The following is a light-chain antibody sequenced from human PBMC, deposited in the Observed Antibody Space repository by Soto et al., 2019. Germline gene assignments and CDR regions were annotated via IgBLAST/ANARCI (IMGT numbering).Light chain of an antibody. V-gene: IGKV3-20*01. J-gene: IGKJ5*01. CDR2: GTS. CDR1: QSVSSTY. CDR3: QQYGSPPIP. Sequence: AQGAATLTLSPGERATLSCRASQSVSSTYLAWYQQQPGQAPRLLMSGTSNRATGTPDRFSGSGSGTDFTLTISRLEPEDFAVYYCQQYGSPPIPFGQRTLLEIK.